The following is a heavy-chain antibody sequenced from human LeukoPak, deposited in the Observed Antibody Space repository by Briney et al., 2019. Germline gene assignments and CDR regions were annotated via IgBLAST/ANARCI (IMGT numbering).Heavy chain of an antibody. J-gene: IGHJ4*02. CDR3: ARDRGYCSSTTCYAQYHFDY. CDR2: ISGSGGGT. CDR1: GFTFYNAW. D-gene: IGHD2-2*01. Sequence: GGSLRLSCVVSGFTFYNAWMSWIRKAPEKGLEWVSAISGSGGGTYYADYVNGRFTISRDNSKNTLYMQMNNLKPEDTAVYYCARDRGYCSSTTCYAQYHFDYWGQGTLVTVSS. V-gene: IGHV3-23*01.